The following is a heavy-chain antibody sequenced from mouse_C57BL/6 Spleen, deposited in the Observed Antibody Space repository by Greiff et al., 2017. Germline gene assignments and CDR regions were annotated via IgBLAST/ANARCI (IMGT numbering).Heavy chain of an antibody. J-gene: IGHJ1*03. V-gene: IGHV3-1*01. Sequence: EVQLMESGPGMVKPSQSLSLTCTVTGYSITSGYDWHWIRHFPGNKLEWMGYISYSGSTNYNPSLKSRISITHDTSKNHIFLKLNSVTTEDTATYYCARERRSYWYFDVWGTGTTVTVSS. CDR2: ISYSGST. CDR3: ARERRSYWYFDV. CDR1: GYSITSGYD.